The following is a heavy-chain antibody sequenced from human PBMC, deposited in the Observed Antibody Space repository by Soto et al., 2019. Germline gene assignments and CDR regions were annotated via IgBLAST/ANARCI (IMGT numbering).Heavy chain of an antibody. J-gene: IGHJ4*02. D-gene: IGHD5-18*01. CDR2: ISSSGGST. V-gene: IGHV3-23*01. Sequence: EVQLLESGGGLVQPGGSLRLSCAASGFTFSSYAMSWVRQAPGKGLEWVSGISSSGGSTHYADYVKGRFTISRDNSKNTLYLQMNSLRVEDTAVYYCAKEVEGYPDYWGQGTLVTVSS. CDR3: AKEVEGYPDY. CDR1: GFTFSSYA.